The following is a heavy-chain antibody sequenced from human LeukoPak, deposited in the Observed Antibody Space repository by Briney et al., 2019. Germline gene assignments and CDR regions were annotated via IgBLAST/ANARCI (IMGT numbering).Heavy chain of an antibody. CDR1: GGSISSYY. J-gene: IGHJ6*03. V-gene: IGHV4-59*01. Sequence: SETLSLTCTVSGGSISSYYWSWIRQPPGKGLEWIGYIYYSGSTNYNPSLKSRVTISVDTSKNQFSLKLSSVTAADTAVYYCARDRGDKNDYYYYMDVWGKGTTVTISS. D-gene: IGHD3-10*01. CDR2: IYYSGST. CDR3: ARDRGDKNDYYYYMDV.